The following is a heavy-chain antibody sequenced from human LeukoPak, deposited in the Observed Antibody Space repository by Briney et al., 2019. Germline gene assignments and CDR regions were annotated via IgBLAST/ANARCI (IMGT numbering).Heavy chain of an antibody. Sequence: ASVKVSCKASGYTFTSYDINWVRQAPGQGLEWMGWINTNTGNPTYAQGFTGRFVFSLDTSVSTAYLQISSLKAEDTAVYYCARVLNSHCSDYWGQGTLVTVSS. CDR1: GYTFTSYD. V-gene: IGHV7-4-1*02. J-gene: IGHJ4*02. D-gene: IGHD5-18*01. CDR3: ARVLNSHCSDY. CDR2: INTNTGNP.